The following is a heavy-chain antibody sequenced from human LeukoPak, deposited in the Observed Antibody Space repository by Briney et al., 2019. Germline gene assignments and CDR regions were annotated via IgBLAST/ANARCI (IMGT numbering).Heavy chain of an antibody. CDR3: ARDASTRCYLCEVDY. Sequence: GGSLRLSCAASGFTFSSYGMHWVRQAPGKGLEWVSSISASSNYIYYADSVKGRFTISRDNAKNSLYLQMSSLRAEDTAVYYCARDASTRCYLCEVDYWGQGTLVTVSS. V-gene: IGHV3-21*01. CDR2: ISASSNYI. CDR1: GFTFSSYG. J-gene: IGHJ4*02. D-gene: IGHD2-2*01.